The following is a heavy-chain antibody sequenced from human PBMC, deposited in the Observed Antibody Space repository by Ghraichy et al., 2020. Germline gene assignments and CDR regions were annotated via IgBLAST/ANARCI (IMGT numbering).Heavy chain of an antibody. CDR2: IYYSGST. CDR3: AMQVVVAATFDY. V-gene: IGHV4-39*07. D-gene: IGHD2-15*01. Sequence: LTCTVSGGSISSSSYYWGWIRQPPGKGLEWIGSIYYSGSTYYNPSLKSRVTISVDTSKNQFSLKLSSVTAADTAVYYCAMQVVVAATFDYWGQGTLVTVSS. CDR1: GGSISSSSYY. J-gene: IGHJ4*02.